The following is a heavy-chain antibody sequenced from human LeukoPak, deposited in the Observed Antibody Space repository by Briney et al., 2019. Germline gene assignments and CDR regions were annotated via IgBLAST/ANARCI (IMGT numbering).Heavy chain of an antibody. CDR1: GFTVSNTF. V-gene: IGHV3-53*01. Sequence: PGGSLRLSCAASGFTVSNTFMSWVRQAPGKGLEWVSVIYTIGTTYYADSVKGRFTISRDNSKNTLYLQMNSLRAEDTAVYYCARAWARGSSSSFDYWGQGTLVTVSS. J-gene: IGHJ4*02. CDR2: IYTIGTT. CDR3: ARAWARGSSSSFDY. D-gene: IGHD6-13*01.